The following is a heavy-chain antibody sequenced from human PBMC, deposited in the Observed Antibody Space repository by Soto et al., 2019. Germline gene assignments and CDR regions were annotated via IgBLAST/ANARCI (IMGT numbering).Heavy chain of an antibody. D-gene: IGHD2-2*01. CDR1: GGSFSGYY. CDR2: INHSGST. J-gene: IGHJ6*03. V-gene: IGHV4-34*01. CDR3: ARGRRDVVVPAAPRRGYYYMDV. Sequence: QVRLQQWGAGLLKPSETLSLTCAVYGGSFSGYYWSWIRQPPGKGLEWIGEINHSGSTNYNPSLKSRVTISVDTSKNQFSLKLSSVTAADTAVYYCARGRRDVVVPAAPRRGYYYMDVWGKGTTVTVSS.